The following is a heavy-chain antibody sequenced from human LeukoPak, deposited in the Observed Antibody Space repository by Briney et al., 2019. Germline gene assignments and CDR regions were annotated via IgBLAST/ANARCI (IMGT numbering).Heavy chain of an antibody. CDR3: AREPPGNYDSTGYYYAHFDC. CDR1: GFIFSSYN. D-gene: IGHD3-22*01. CDR2: ISSGSSTI. Sequence: GGSLRLSCAASGFIFSSYNMNWVRQAPGKGLEWISYISSGSSTIYYADSVKGRFTISRDNAKNSLYLQMNSLTDEDTAVYYCAREPPGNYDSTGYYYAHFDCWGQGILVTVSS. V-gene: IGHV3-48*02. J-gene: IGHJ4*02.